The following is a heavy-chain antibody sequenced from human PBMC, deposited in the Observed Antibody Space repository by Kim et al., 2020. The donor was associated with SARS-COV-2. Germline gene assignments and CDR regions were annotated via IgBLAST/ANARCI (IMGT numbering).Heavy chain of an antibody. CDR3: ARHPTQWGVIITPIDY. D-gene: IGHD3-10*01. CDR1: GGSISSSSYY. Sequence: SETLSLTCTVSGGSISSSSYYWGWIRQPPGKGLEWIGSIYYSGSTYYNPSLKSRVTISVDTSKNQFSLKLSSVTAADTAVYYCARHPTQWGVIITPIDYWGQGTLVTVSS. J-gene: IGHJ4*02. V-gene: IGHV4-39*01. CDR2: IYYSGST.